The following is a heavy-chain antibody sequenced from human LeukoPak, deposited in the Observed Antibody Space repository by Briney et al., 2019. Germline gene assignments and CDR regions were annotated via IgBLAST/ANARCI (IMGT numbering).Heavy chain of an antibody. V-gene: IGHV3-53*01. CDR1: GFAVSSNY. Sequence: GGSLRLSCAASGFAVSSNYMTWVRQAPGKGLECVSIIYSGGSTYYADSVKGRFTISRDNSKNTLYLQMHSLRAEDTAIYYCVNRDGGWLQSSGTDVWGQGTAVTVS. CDR2: IYSGGST. CDR3: VNRDGGWLQSSGTDV. D-gene: IGHD5-24*01. J-gene: IGHJ6*02.